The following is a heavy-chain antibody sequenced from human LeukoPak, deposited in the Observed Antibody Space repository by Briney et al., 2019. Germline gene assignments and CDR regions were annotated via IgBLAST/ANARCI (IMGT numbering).Heavy chain of an antibody. CDR2: ISSNGGST. J-gene: IGHJ3*02. CDR1: GFTFSSYA. Sequence: AGGSLRLSCAASGFTFSSYAMHWVRQAPGKGLEYVSAISSNGGSTYYANSMKGRFTISRGNSKNTLYLQMGSLRAEDMAVYYCASQSRYCSSTSCYHDAFDIWGQGTMVTVSS. V-gene: IGHV3-64*01. CDR3: ASQSRYCSSTSCYHDAFDI. D-gene: IGHD2-2*01.